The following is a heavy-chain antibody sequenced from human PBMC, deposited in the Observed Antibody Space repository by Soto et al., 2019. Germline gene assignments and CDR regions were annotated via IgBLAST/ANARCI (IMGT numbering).Heavy chain of an antibody. V-gene: IGHV3-30*19. CDR2: TSYDGSNK. CDR1: GFTFRSYV. D-gene: IGHD3-16*01. CDR3: ARWGTTGGLDV. J-gene: IGHJ5*02. Sequence: QVQRVESGGGVVQPGTSLRLSWVGSGFTFRSYVIHWVRQAPGKGLEWVALTSYDGSNKYYDDSVKGRCTISRDNSRNTVDLQMHSMRLEDTAFYYCARWGTTGGLDVWGQGTLVSVSS.